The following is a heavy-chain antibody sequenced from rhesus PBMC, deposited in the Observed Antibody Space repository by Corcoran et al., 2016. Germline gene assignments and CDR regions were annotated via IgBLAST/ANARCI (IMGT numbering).Heavy chain of an antibody. V-gene: IGHV4-173*01. CDR1: GGSISSNY. J-gene: IGHJ4*01. CDR3: AREPFRAPTDY. CDR2: ISVSGGCP. D-gene: IGHD1-44*02. Sequence: QVQLQESGPGLVKPSETLSLTCAVSGGSISSNYWSWIRQPPGKGLVWIGRISVSGGCPAPPPPLKVRVTRSTDTSQNQFSLKLSSVTAADTAVSYCAREPFRAPTDYWGQGVLVTVSS.